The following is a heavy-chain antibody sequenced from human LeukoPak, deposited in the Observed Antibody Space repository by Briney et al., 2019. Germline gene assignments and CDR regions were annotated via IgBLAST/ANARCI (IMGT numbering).Heavy chain of an antibody. CDR2: IYSGGST. Sequence: GGSLRLSCAASGFTVSSNYMSWVRQAPGKGLEWVSVIYSGGSTYYADSVKGRFTISRHNSKNTLYLQMNSLRAEDTAVYYCARGPTYYDILTGYYNGYYFDYWGQGTLVTVSS. CDR1: GFTVSSNY. CDR3: ARGPTYYDILTGYYNGYYFDY. J-gene: IGHJ4*02. V-gene: IGHV3-53*04. D-gene: IGHD3-9*01.